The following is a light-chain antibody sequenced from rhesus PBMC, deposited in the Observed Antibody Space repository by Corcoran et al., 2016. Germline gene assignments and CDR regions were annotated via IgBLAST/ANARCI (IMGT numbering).Light chain of an antibody. V-gene: IGKV1-32*02. J-gene: IGKJ4*01. Sequence: DIQMSQSPSSLSASVGDRVTITCRASQGISSYLNWYQQKTGKAPKLLIYYANILASGVPSRFRGSGLGTEFTLTISSLQPEDCATYYCQQGNSNPPLTFGGGTKVEIK. CDR2: YAN. CDR3: QQGNSNPPLT. CDR1: QGISSY.